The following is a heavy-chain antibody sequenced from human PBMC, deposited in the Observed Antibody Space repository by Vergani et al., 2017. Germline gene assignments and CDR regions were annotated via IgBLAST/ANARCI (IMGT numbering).Heavy chain of an antibody. D-gene: IGHD2-21*01. V-gene: IGHV3-15*07. CDR1: GFSFRNAW. J-gene: IGHJ6*02. Sequence: EVQLVESGGGIVKPGGSLRLSCVASGFSFRNAWMNWVRRTPGKGLEWVGCIKSTFDRGTTDYSAAVKGRFTISRGDSKNTLFLQMNGLKTEDIGVYYCTTDPRYCGDGSCYWLRDHHYYGMDVWGQGTTVTVSS. CDR2: IKSTFDRGTT. CDR3: TTDPRYCGDGSCYWLRDHHYYGMDV.